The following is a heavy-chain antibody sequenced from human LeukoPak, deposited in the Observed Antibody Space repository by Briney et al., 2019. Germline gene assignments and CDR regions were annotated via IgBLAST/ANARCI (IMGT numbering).Heavy chain of an antibody. CDR3: AKDPLGGGSSLINWFDS. Sequence: PGGSLRLSCAASGFTFSSYAMHWVRQAPGKGLEWVAVISYDGSNKYYADPVKGRFTTSRENSKGTLSLQMNSLRAEDTALYYCAKDPLGGGSSLINWFDSWGQGVWVTVSS. J-gene: IGHJ5*01. D-gene: IGHD1-26*01. CDR1: GFTFSSYA. CDR2: ISYDGSNK. V-gene: IGHV3-30-3*01.